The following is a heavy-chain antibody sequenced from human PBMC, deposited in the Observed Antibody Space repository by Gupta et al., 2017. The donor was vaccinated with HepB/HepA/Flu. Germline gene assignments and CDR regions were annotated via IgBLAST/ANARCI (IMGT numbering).Heavy chain of an antibody. CDR2: YNGNT. D-gene: IGHD2-2*01. J-gene: IGHJ4*02. Sequence: YNGNTYYNPSLKSRVTISVDTSNNQFSLKLNSVTAADTALYYCARHHSGTSWYDYWGQGTLVTVS. V-gene: IGHV4-39*01. CDR3: ARHHSGTSWYDY.